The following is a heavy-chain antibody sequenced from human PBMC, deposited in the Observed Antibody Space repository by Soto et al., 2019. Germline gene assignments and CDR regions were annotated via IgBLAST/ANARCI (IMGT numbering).Heavy chain of an antibody. V-gene: IGHV1-2*02. CDR2: FNPNSGGT. CDR1: GYTFTGYY. CDR3: ARGVRLWAYCGGDCYSVDY. D-gene: IGHD2-21*02. J-gene: IGHJ4*02. Sequence: QVQLVQSGAEVKKPGASVKVSCKASGYTFTGYYMHWVRQAPGQGLEWMGWFNPNSGGTNYAQKFQGRVNMTRDTTISTAYMELSRLRSDDTAVYYCARGVRLWAYCGGDCYSVDYWGQGTLVTVSS.